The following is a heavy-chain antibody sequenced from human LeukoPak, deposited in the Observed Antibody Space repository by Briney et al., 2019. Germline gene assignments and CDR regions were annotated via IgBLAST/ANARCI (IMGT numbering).Heavy chain of an antibody. Sequence: GESLKISCKGSGYSFTTYWIGWVRQMPGKGLGWMGIIYPGDSDTRYSPSFQGQVTISADKSISTAYLQWSSLKASDTAMYYCARRATMVRGIINPSDYWGQGTLVTVSS. J-gene: IGHJ4*02. CDR2: IYPGDSDT. D-gene: IGHD3-10*01. CDR1: GYSFTTYW. CDR3: ARRATMVRGIINPSDY. V-gene: IGHV5-51*01.